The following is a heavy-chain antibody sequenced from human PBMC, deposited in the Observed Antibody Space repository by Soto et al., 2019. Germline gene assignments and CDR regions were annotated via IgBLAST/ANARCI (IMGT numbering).Heavy chain of an antibody. V-gene: IGHV4-4*07. CDR1: GGSISSYY. J-gene: IGHJ4*02. D-gene: IGHD6-13*01. Sequence: SETLSLTCTVSGGSISSYYWSWIRQSAGKGLEWIGRVYSNGSTNYNPSLKSRVTMSVDMSKSQFSLKLNSLTAADTAVYYCARDQTSYSSSWYRFDYWGQGTLVTVSS. CDR2: VYSNGST. CDR3: ARDQTSYSSSWYRFDY.